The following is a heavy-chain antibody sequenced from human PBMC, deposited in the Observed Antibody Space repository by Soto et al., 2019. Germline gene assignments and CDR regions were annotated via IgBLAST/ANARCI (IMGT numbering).Heavy chain of an antibody. D-gene: IGHD4-4*01. V-gene: IGHV4-59*01. Sequence: QVQLRESGPGLVKPSETLSLNCTVSGGSISSYYWSWVRQSPGKGLEWIGYISYRGNTNYNPSLKSRVTISGDTSQNQFSLRLSSVTAADTAVYYCARHMTTVIFFDHWGQGTLVTVSS. CDR2: ISYRGNT. CDR3: ARHMTTVIFFDH. J-gene: IGHJ4*02. CDR1: GGSISSYY.